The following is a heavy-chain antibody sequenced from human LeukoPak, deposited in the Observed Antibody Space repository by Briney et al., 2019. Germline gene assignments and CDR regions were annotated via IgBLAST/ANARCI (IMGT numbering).Heavy chain of an antibody. CDR1: GFTFSSYA. D-gene: IGHD4-17*01. J-gene: IGHJ4*02. CDR3: ARDRYGDPFDY. CDR2: ISFDGSNK. V-gene: IGHV3-30-3*01. Sequence: GGSLRLSCVASGFTFSSYAMHWVRQAPGKGLEWVALISFDGSNKYYADSVKGRFTISRDNSKNTLYLRMNTLRAEDTAVYYCARDRYGDPFDYWGQGTLVTVSS.